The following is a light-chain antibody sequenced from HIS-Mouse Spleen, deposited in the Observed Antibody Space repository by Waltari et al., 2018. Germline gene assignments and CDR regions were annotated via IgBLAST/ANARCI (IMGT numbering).Light chain of an antibody. Sequence: DIRLTQSPSFLLASVGEGVPITCRASQGISSYLAWYQQKPGKAPKLLIYAASTLQSGVPSRFSGSGSGTEFTLTISSLQPEDFATYYCQQLNSYPPTFGQGTKVEIK. CDR3: QQLNSYPPT. V-gene: IGKV1-9*01. CDR1: QGISSY. CDR2: AAS. J-gene: IGKJ1*01.